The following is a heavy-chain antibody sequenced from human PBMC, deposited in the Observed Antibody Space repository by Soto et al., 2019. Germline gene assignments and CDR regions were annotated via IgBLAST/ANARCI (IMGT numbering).Heavy chain of an antibody. Sequence: SETLSLTCTVSGGSISSYYWSWIRQPPGKRLEWIGYIYYSGSTNYNPSLKSRVTISVDTSKNQFSLKLSSVTAADTAVYYCARGYNGDFDYWGQGTLVTVSS. CDR1: GGSISSYY. V-gene: IGHV4-59*01. CDR3: ARGYNGDFDY. D-gene: IGHD1-20*01. J-gene: IGHJ4*02. CDR2: IYYSGST.